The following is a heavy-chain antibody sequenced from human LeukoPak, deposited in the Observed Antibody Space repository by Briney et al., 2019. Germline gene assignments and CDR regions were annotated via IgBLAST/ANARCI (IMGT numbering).Heavy chain of an antibody. Sequence: GGSLRLSCAASGFTVSSNYMSWVRQAPGKGLEWVSVIYSGGSTYYADSVKGRFTISRDNSKNTLYLQMNSLRAEDTAVYYCARVGYYDSRGYSYFDYWGQGTLVTVSS. V-gene: IGHV3-53*01. D-gene: IGHD3-22*01. CDR2: IYSGGST. CDR3: ARVGYYDSRGYSYFDY. CDR1: GFTVSSNY. J-gene: IGHJ4*02.